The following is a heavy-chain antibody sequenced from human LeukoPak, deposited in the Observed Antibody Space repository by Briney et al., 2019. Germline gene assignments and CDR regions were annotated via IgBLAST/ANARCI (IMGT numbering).Heavy chain of an antibody. D-gene: IGHD1-14*01. Sequence: GASVKVSCKASGYTFTSYYMHWVRQAPGQGLEWMGWINPDSGGTKYAQKFQDRVTMTSDTSISTAYMELSRLRSDDTAVYYCARDHLFFRQPPTWFDPWGQGTLVTVSS. CDR1: GYTFTSYY. CDR2: INPDSGGT. CDR3: ARDHLFFRQPPTWFDP. J-gene: IGHJ5*02. V-gene: IGHV1-2*02.